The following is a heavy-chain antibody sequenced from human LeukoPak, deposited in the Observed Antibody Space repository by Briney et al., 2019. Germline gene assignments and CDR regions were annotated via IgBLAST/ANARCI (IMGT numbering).Heavy chain of an antibody. J-gene: IGHJ4*02. V-gene: IGHV1-3*01. CDR1: GFTFSSYA. Sequence: ASVNVSCKASGFTFSSYAIHWVRQAPGQRLEWMGWINVGNGNTKLSQQFQGRVTMTRDTSASTAYMELSSLRSEDTAVYYCARDRYYYYSSSYDYWGQGTLVTVSS. D-gene: IGHD3-22*01. CDR2: INVGNGNT. CDR3: ARDRYYYYSSSYDY.